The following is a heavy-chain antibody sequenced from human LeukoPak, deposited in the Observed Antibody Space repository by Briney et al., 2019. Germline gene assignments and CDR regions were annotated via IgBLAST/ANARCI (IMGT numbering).Heavy chain of an antibody. D-gene: IGHD7-27*01. CDR1: GFTFSSYS. V-gene: IGHV3-21*01. CDR2: ISGGGTYT. CDR3: AKDYVTANWAGWFDP. Sequence: GGSLRLSCAASGFTFSSYSMTWVRQAPGRGLEWVSSISGGGTYTYYADSIKGRFTISRDNSKNTLYLQMNSLRAEDTAVYYCAKDYVTANWAGWFDPWGQGTLVTVSS. J-gene: IGHJ5*02.